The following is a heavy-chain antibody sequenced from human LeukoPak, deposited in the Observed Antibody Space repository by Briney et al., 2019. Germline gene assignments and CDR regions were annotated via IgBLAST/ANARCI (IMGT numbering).Heavy chain of an antibody. Sequence: GESLKISCKGSGYSFTSYWIGCVRQMPGKGLEWMAIIYPGDSDTRYSPSFQGQVTISADKSISTAYLQWSSLKASDTAMYYCARPYYYDSGQYYFHYWGQGTLVTVSS. J-gene: IGHJ4*02. D-gene: IGHD3-10*01. CDR3: ARPYYYDSGQYYFHY. CDR1: GYSFTSYW. CDR2: IYPGDSDT. V-gene: IGHV5-51*01.